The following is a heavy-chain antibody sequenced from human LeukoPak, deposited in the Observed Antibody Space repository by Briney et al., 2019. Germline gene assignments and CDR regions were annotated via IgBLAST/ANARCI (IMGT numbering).Heavy chain of an antibody. V-gene: IGHV1-46*01. J-gene: IGHJ6*02. D-gene: IGHD6-13*01. CDR1: GYTFTSYY. CDR2: INPSGGST. Sequence: ASVKVSCKASGYTFTSYYMHWVGQAPGQGLEWMGIINPSGGSTSYAQKFQGRVTMTRDTSTSTVYMELSSLRSEDTAVYYCARDLSPSSSWDYYYYGMDVWGQGTTVTVSS. CDR3: ARDLSPSSSWDYYYYGMDV.